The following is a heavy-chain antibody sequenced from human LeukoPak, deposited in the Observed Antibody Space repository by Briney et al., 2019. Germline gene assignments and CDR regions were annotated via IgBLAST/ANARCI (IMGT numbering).Heavy chain of an antibody. D-gene: IGHD6-13*01. CDR1: GYTFTSYY. Sequence: GASVKVSCKASGYTFTSYYMHWVRQAPGQGLEWMGIINPSGGSTSYAQKFQGRVTMTRDMSTSTVYMELSSLRSEDTAVYYCARSVIGRYSSSPQLDTVLWGKANFDYWGQGTLVTVSS. CDR2: INPSGGST. J-gene: IGHJ4*02. V-gene: IGHV1-46*01. CDR3: ARSVIGRYSSSPQLDTVLWGKANFDY.